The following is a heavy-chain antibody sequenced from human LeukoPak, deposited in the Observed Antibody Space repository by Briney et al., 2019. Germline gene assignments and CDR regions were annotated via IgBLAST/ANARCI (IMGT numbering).Heavy chain of an antibody. D-gene: IGHD3-3*01. Sequence: GGSLRLSCAASGFTFSSYDMHWVRQAPGKGLEYVSAISGNGGNTYYANSVKGRFTISRDNSKNSLYLQMNSLRAEDTAVYYCARTTTIFGVVISFDYWGQGTLVTVSS. CDR2: ISGNGGNT. CDR3: ARTTTIFGVVISFDY. CDR1: GFTFSSYD. J-gene: IGHJ4*02. V-gene: IGHV3-64*04.